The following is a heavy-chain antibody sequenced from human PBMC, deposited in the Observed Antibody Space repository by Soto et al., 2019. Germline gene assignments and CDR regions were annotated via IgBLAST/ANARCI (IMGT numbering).Heavy chain of an antibody. J-gene: IGHJ4*02. CDR2: INPNSGGT. Sequence: ASVKVSCKASGYTFTGYYMHWVRQAPGQGLEWMGWINPNSGGTNYAQKFQGWVTMTRDTSISTAYMELSRLRSDDTAVYYCARDLAYDSSGYYILGYWGQGTLVTVSS. CDR1: GYTFTGYY. V-gene: IGHV1-2*04. D-gene: IGHD3-22*01. CDR3: ARDLAYDSSGYYILGY.